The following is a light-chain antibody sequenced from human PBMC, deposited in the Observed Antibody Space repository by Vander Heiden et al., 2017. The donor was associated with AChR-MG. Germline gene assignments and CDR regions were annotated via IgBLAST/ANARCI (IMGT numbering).Light chain of an antibody. CDR1: SSNIGAGYE. CDR2: NYN. V-gene: IGLV1-40*01. CDR3: QSYDSRLSGAV. J-gene: IGLJ2*01. Sequence: QSVLTQPPSESGAPGQGVPISCTGSSSNIGAGYEVQWYQQLPGTAPKLLIYNYNNRPSGVPDRFSGSGSGTSASLAITGLQAEDEADYYCQSYDSRLSGAVFGGGTKLTVL.